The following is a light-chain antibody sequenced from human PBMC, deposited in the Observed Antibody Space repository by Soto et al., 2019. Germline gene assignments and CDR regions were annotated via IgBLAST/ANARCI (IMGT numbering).Light chain of an antibody. V-gene: IGKV3-20*01. CDR3: QQYGSSPTLT. J-gene: IGKJ4*01. CDR1: QSVSSN. CDR2: GAS. Sequence: EIVMTQSPATLSVSPGERATLSCRASQSVSSNVAWYQQIPGQTPRLLIYGASSRATGIPDRFSGSGSGTDFTLTISRLEPEDFAVYYCQQYGSSPTLTFGGGTKVDIK.